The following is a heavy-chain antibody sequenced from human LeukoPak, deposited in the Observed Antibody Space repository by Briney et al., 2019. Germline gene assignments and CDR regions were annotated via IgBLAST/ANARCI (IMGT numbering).Heavy chain of an antibody. Sequence: PSETLSLTCTVSGGSIISSDYHWGWVRQPPGKGLEWIGTISYSGNTDYNPSLRSRVTISVDTSNNQFSLRLGSVPAADTAVYHCARHCCSGPAKRVFDIWGQGTMVTVSS. CDR3: ARHCCSGPAKRVFDI. J-gene: IGHJ3*02. CDR1: GGSIISSDYH. D-gene: IGHD2-15*01. CDR2: ISYSGNT. V-gene: IGHV4-39*01.